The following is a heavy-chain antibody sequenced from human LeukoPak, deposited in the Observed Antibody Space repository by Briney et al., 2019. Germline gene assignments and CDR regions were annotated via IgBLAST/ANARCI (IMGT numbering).Heavy chain of an antibody. D-gene: IGHD3-10*01. CDR3: AREGFGELSHFDY. J-gene: IGHJ4*02. V-gene: IGHV4-34*01. Sequence: SETLSLTCVVYGGSFSGDYWSWIRQPPGRGLEWIGEINHSGRTNYNPSLKSRVTISVDTSKNQFSLKLSSVTAADTAVYYCAREGFGELSHFDYWGQGTLVTVSS. CDR1: GGSFSGDY. CDR2: INHSGRT.